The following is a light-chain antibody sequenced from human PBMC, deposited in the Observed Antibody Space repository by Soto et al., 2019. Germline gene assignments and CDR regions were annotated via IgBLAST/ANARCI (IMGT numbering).Light chain of an antibody. CDR1: SSDVGGYDF. Sequence: QSALTQPASVSGSPGQSITISCTGTSSDVGGYDFVSWYQQHPGKAPKLMIYEVSNRPSGVPNRFSGSKSDNTASLTISGLQAEDEADYYCSSYTSTNTLVFGIGTKLTVL. J-gene: IGLJ1*01. V-gene: IGLV2-14*01. CDR3: SSYTSTNTLV. CDR2: EVS.